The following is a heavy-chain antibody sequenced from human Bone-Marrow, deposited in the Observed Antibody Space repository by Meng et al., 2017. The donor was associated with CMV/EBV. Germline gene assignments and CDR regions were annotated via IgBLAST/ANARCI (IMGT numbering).Heavy chain of an antibody. D-gene: IGHD2-2*01. CDR1: GFTFSSYA. V-gene: IGHV3-NL1*01. CDR2: IYSGGST. J-gene: IGHJ4*02. CDR3: ARVGYCSSTSCYPDDY. Sequence: GGSLRLSCAASGFTFSSYAMHWVRQAPGKGLEWVSVIYSGGSTYYADSVKGRFTISRDNSKNTLYLQMSSLRSEDTAVYYCARVGYCSSTSCYPDDYWGQGTLVTVSS.